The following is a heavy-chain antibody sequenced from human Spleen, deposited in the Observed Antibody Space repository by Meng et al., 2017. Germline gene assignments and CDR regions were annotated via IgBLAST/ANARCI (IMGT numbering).Heavy chain of an antibody. Sequence: GESLKISCAASGFIFTSHEMNWLRQAPGKGLEWVSYISSTGNTKFYADSVKGRFTISRDNAEKSLYLQMNSLRADDTAVYYCARDPIRTSCWLRDLDYWGQGTLVTVSS. D-gene: IGHD5-12*01. CDR1: GFIFTSHE. J-gene: IGHJ4*02. V-gene: IGHV3-48*03. CDR3: ARDPIRTSCWLRDLDY. CDR2: ISSTGNTK.